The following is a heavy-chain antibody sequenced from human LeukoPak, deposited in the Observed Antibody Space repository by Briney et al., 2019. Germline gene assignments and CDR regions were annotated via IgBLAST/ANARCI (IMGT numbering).Heavy chain of an antibody. Sequence: QPGRSLRLSCTASGFNFRKYGIHWVRQAPGKGLEWVAVITYDGSNKYYADSVKGRFTISRDDSKNTLYLQMNSLRAEDTAVYYCARGDYSTLYYFDYWGQGALVTVSS. D-gene: IGHD4-11*01. J-gene: IGHJ4*02. CDR2: ITYDGSNK. CDR3: ARGDYSTLYYFDY. V-gene: IGHV3-30*03. CDR1: GFNFRKYG.